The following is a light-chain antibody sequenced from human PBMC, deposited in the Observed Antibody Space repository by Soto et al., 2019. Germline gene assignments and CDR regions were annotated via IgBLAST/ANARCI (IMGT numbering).Light chain of an antibody. V-gene: IGLV1-44*01. Sequence: QSVLTQPPSASGTPGQRVTISCSGSSSNIGSNTVNWYQKFPGTAPKLLIYSSILRPSGVPDRFSGSKSGTSASLAISGLQSEDDADYYCTAWDDSLNGVLFGGGTKLTVL. CDR1: SSNIGSNT. CDR3: TAWDDSLNGVL. CDR2: SSI. J-gene: IGLJ2*01.